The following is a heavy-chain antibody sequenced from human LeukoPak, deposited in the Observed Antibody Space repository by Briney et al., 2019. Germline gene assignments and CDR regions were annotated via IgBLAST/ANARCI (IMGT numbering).Heavy chain of an antibody. CDR2: IYHSGST. CDR1: GGSISSGGYY. CDR3: ARLPARAYMVRGVRFDY. D-gene: IGHD3-10*01. J-gene: IGHJ4*02. V-gene: IGHV4-30-2*01. Sequence: PSQTLSLTCTVSGGSISSGGYYWSWIRQPPGKGLEWIGYIYHSGSTYYNPSLKSRVTISVDRSKNQFSLKLSSVTAADTAVYYCARLPARAYMVRGVRFDYWGQGTLVTVSS.